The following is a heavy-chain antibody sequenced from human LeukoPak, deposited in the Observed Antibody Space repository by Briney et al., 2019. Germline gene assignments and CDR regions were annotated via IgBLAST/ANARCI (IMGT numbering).Heavy chain of an antibody. V-gene: IGHV1-46*01. CDR3: ARSSGDAFDF. J-gene: IGHJ3*01. D-gene: IGHD5-12*01. CDR1: GYTFTRYY. Sequence: GASVKVSCKASGYTFTRYYVHRVRQAAGQEREGLGIINPSSGSTSYAQKFQGRVTMTRDMSTSTVYMELSSLRSEDTAVYYCARSSGDAFDFWGQGTMVTVSS. CDR2: INPSSGST.